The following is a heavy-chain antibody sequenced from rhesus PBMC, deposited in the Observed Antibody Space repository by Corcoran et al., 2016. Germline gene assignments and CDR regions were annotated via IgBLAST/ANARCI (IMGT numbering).Heavy chain of an antibody. CDR3: ARASSSRPIDY. CDR1: GYSISSGYG. V-gene: IGHV4-122*02. CDR2: ISYSGST. Sequence: QLQLQESGPGLVKPSETLSLTCAVSGYSISSGYGWSWIRHPPGKGLEWIGYISYSGSTRYNPSLKSLVTISRDTSKNQFSLKLSSVTAADTAVYYCARASSSRPIDYWGQGVLVTVSS. J-gene: IGHJ4*01. D-gene: IGHD2-15*01.